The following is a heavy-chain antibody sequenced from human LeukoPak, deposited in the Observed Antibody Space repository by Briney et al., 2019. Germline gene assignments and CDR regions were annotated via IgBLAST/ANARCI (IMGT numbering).Heavy chain of an antibody. CDR1: GYTFTSYG. J-gene: IGHJ4*02. CDR2: ISAYNGNT. D-gene: IGHD6-13*01. Sequence: GASVKVSCKASGYTFTSYGISWVRQAPGQGLEWMGWISAYNGNTNYAQKLQGRVTMTTDTSTSTAYMELRSLRSDDTAVYYCARHRRVAAAGLALDYWGQGTLVTVSS. V-gene: IGHV1-18*01. CDR3: ARHRRVAAAGLALDY.